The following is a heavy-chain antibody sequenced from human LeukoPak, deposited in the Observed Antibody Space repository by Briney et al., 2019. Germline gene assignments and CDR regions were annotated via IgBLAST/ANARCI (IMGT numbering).Heavy chain of an antibody. J-gene: IGHJ2*01. Sequence: ASVKVSCKASGGTFSSYAISWVRQAPGQGLEWMGGIIPIFGTANYAQKFQGRVTITADESTSTAYMELSSLRSEDTAVYYCATSNPVLMVYAIRWYFDLWGRGTLVTVSS. CDR3: ATSNPVLMVYAIRWYFDL. V-gene: IGHV1-69*13. CDR2: IIPIFGTA. CDR1: GGTFSSYA. D-gene: IGHD2-8*01.